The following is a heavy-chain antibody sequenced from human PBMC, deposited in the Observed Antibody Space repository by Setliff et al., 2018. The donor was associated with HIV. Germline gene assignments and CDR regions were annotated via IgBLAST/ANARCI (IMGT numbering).Heavy chain of an antibody. D-gene: IGHD3-3*01. CDR1: GGSFSGYY. V-gene: IGHV4-34*01. Sequence: SETLSLTCAVYGGSFSGYYWSWIRQPPGKGLEWLGEINHSGSTAYNLALESRVSMSIDTSKNQFSLKLTSVTAADTAIYYCARGRDYTGSWFRPFYLDFWGHGNLVTV. J-gene: IGHJ4*01. CDR3: ARGRDYTGSWFRPFYLDF. CDR2: INHSGST.